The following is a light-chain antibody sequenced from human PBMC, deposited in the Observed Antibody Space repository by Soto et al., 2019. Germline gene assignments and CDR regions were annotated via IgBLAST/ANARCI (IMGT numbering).Light chain of an antibody. V-gene: IGKV3-20*01. Sequence: EIVLTQSPGTLSLSPGEGATLSCRASESISSSYLAWYQQRPGQSPRLLIYAASSRAAGIPDRFSGSGSGAEFTLTISSLQSEDSAVYYCQQYENWPQLTFGGGTKVEIK. CDR3: QQYENWPQLT. J-gene: IGKJ4*01. CDR1: ESISSSY. CDR2: AAS.